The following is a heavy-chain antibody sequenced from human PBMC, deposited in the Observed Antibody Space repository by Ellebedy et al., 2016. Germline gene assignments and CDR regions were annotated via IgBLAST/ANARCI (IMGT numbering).Heavy chain of an antibody. J-gene: IGHJ4*02. Sequence: GSLRLSXTVSGCSISSYYWGWIRQPPGKGLEWIGTIYYSGSTYYNPSLKSRVTISVDTSKNQFSLKVSSVTAADTAVYYCARQPVPAAAIDYWGQGTQVTVSS. CDR3: ARQPVPAAAIDY. CDR2: IYYSGST. CDR1: GCSISSYY. D-gene: IGHD2-2*01. V-gene: IGHV4-39*01.